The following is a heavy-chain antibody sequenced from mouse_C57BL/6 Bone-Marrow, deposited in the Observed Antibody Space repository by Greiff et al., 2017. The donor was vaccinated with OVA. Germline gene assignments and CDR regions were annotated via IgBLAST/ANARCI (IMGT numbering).Heavy chain of an antibody. V-gene: IGHV14-4*01. CDR3: ASAVFAY. CDR1: GFNIKDDY. CDR2: IDPENGDT. Sequence: VQLQQSGAELVRPGASVKLSCTASGFNIKDDYMHWVKQRPEQGLEWIGWIDPENGDTEYASKFQGKATIIVDTSSKTAYLQLSSLTSEDSAVYYCASAVFAYWGQGTLVTVSA. J-gene: IGHJ3*01.